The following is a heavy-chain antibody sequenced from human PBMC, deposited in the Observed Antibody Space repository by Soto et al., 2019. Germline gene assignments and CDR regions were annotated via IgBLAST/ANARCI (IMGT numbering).Heavy chain of an antibody. CDR3: TTDPVTMIVVVPSSG. J-gene: IGHJ4*02. Sequence: GGSLRLSCAASGFTFSDHYMEWARQAPGKGLEWVGRIRNKANGFTTEYAASVRGRFTISRDDSKNLVYLQMNSLKTEDTAVYYCTTDPVTMIVVVPSSGWGQGTLVTVSS. V-gene: IGHV3-72*01. D-gene: IGHD3-22*01. CDR1: GFTFSDHY. CDR2: IRNKANGFTT.